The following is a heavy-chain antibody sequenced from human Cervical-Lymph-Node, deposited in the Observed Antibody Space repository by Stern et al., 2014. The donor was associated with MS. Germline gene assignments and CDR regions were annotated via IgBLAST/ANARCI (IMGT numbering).Heavy chain of an antibody. CDR1: GYTFNTYS. CDR2: VTPKGGGT. J-gene: IGHJ4*02. V-gene: IGHV1-46*02. D-gene: IGHD2-21*02. Sequence: QMQLVQSGAEVKKPGASLNISCKASGYTFNTYSVHWIRQAPGQGLEWLGLVTPKGGGTNYAPTFQGRVTMTSDTSTSTVYMRLSSLTSNDTAVYYCATLCSGDCKTDSWGQGTLVTVSS. CDR3: ATLCSGDCKTDS.